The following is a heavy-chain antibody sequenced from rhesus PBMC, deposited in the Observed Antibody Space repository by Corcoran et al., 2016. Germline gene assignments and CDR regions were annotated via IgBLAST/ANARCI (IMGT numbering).Heavy chain of an antibody. CDR2: IGGTTGNT. D-gene: IGHD4-23*01. J-gene: IGHJ4*01. Sequence: QLQLQESGPGLVRPSETLSLTCAVSGGSIAGYYWNWIRQPPGKGLEGIGYIGGTTGNTYYNPSLKSRVTTATDTATNQVSLKMNSVTAADTAVYYCVRGDNSNYNHHYWGQGVLVTVSS. CDR3: VRGDNSNYNHHY. CDR1: GGSIAGYY. V-gene: IGHV4S5*01.